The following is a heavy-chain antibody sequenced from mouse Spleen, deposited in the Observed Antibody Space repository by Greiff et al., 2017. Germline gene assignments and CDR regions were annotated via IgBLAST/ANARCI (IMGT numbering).Heavy chain of an antibody. J-gene: IGHJ2*01. V-gene: IGHV1-75*01. CDR3: ARGLTGTPYFDY. D-gene: IGHD4-1*01. Sequence: VHLVESGPELVKPGASVKISCKASGYTFTDYYINWVKQRPGQGLEWIGWIFPGSGSTYYNEKFKGKATLTVDKSSSTAYMLLSSLTSEDSAVYFCARGLTGTPYFDYWGQGTTLTVSS. CDR1: GYTFTDYY. CDR2: IFPGSGST.